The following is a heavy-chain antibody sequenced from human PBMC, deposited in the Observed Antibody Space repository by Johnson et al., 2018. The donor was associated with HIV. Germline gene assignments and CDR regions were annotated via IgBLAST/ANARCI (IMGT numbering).Heavy chain of an antibody. Sequence: QVQLVESGGGVVQPGRSLRLSCSASGFTFSSYAMPWVRQAPGKGLEWVAVISYDGSNKYYADSVKGRFTISRDNSKNTLYLQMNSLRDEDTAVYYCARDAEEYYYDSSGYYRRVGAFDIWGQGTMVTVSS. V-gene: IGHV3-30-3*01. CDR2: ISYDGSNK. CDR1: GFTFSSYA. J-gene: IGHJ3*02. CDR3: ARDAEEYYYDSSGYYRRVGAFDI. D-gene: IGHD3-22*01.